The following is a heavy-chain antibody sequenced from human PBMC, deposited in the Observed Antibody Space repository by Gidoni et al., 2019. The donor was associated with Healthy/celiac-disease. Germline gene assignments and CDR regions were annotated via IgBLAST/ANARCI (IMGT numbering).Heavy chain of an antibody. CDR3: ARGHYRSWFDP. V-gene: IGHV4-34*01. CDR2: INHSGST. Sequence: QVQLQQWGAGLLKPSETLSLTCAVYGGSFSGYYWSWFRQPPGKGLEWIGEINHSGSTNYNPSLKSRVTISVDTSKNQFSLKLSSVTAADTAVYYCARGHYRSWFDPWGQGTLVTVSS. CDR1: GGSFSGYY. J-gene: IGHJ5*02. D-gene: IGHD3-10*01.